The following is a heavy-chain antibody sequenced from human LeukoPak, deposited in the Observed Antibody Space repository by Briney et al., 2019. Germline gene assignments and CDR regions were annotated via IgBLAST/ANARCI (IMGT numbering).Heavy chain of an antibody. CDR3: AAALAIAVGGTTPGDY. J-gene: IGHJ4*02. D-gene: IGHD6-19*01. V-gene: IGHV3-21*06. CDR1: GFTFSSYW. Sequence: GGSLRLSCAASGFTFSSYWMNWVRQAPGKGLEWVSSITSSSDIFYADSVKGRFTISRDNAKNSLYLKMNSLRVEDTAVYYCAAALAIAVGGTTPGDYWGQGTLVTVSS. CDR2: ITSSSDI.